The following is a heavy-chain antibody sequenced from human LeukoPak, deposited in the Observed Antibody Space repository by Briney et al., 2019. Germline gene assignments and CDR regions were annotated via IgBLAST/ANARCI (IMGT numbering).Heavy chain of an antibody. D-gene: IGHD3-10*01. CDR1: GGSISSSTYY. J-gene: IGHJ4*02. Sequence: SETLSLTCTVSGGSISSSTYYWGWIRQPPGKGLEWIGSVYYSGSTHYNPSLESRVTMSVDTSKNQFSLKVSSVTAADTAVYYCARKSYDSGSYHYWGQGTLVTVSS. CDR2: VYYSGST. V-gene: IGHV4-39*07. CDR3: ARKSYDSGSYHY.